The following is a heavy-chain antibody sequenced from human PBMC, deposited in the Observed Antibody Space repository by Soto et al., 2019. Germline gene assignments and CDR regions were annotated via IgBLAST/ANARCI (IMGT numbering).Heavy chain of an antibody. CDR2: VSIGGST. D-gene: IGHD2-15*01. J-gene: IGHJ4*02. V-gene: IGHV3-23*01. Sequence: GGSLRLSCAASGFTFSSYAMGWVRQGPGKGLEWVAVVSIGGSTHYADSVRGRFTISRDNSKNTLSLQMNSLPAEDTAVYFCATRRGAGGHFDYWAQGALVIVSS. CDR1: GFTFSSYA. CDR3: ATRRGAGGHFDY.